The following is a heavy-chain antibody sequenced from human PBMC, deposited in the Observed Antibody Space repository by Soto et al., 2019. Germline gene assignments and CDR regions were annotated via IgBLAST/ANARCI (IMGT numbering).Heavy chain of an antibody. CDR3: ASSYGPADASDI. J-gene: IGHJ3*02. D-gene: IGHD5-18*01. V-gene: IGHV4-30-4*01. CDR1: GGSISSGDYY. CDR2: IYYSGST. Sequence: SETLSLTCTVSGGSISSGDYYWSWIRQPPGKGLEWIGYIYYSGSTYYNPSLKSRVTISVDTSKNQFSLKLSSVTAADTAVYYCASSYGPADASDIWGQGTMVTVSS.